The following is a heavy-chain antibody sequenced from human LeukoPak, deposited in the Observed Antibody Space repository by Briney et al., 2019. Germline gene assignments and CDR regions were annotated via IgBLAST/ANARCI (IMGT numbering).Heavy chain of an antibody. CDR2: TYYRSKWYN. CDR3: ARDGTAIYYGMDV. D-gene: IGHD1-1*01. CDR1: GDSVSSNSAA. J-gene: IGHJ6*02. V-gene: IGHV6-1*01. Sequence: SQTLSLTCAISGDSVSSNSAAWNWIRQSPSRGLEWLGRTYYRSKWYNDYAVSVKSRITNKPDTSKNQLSLQLNSVTPEDTAVYYCARDGTAIYYGMDVWGQGTTVTVSS.